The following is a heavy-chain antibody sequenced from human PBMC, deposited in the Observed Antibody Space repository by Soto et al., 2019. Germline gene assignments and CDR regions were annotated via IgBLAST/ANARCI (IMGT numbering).Heavy chain of an antibody. CDR3: TATLWSGYYTYYFDY. Sequence: EVQLVESGGGLVKPGGSLRLSCAASGFTFSNAWMSWVRQAPGKGLEWVGRIKSKTDGGTTDYAAPVKGRFTISRDDSKNTLYLQLSSLKTEVTAVYYCTATLWSGYYTYYFDYWGQVTLVTASS. CDR2: IKSKTDGGTT. J-gene: IGHJ4*02. V-gene: IGHV3-15*01. CDR1: GFTFSNAW. D-gene: IGHD3-3*01.